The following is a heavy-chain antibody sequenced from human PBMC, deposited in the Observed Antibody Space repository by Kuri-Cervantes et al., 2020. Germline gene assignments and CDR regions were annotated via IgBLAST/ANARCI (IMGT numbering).Heavy chain of an antibody. CDR1: GYTFTGYY. CDR2: INPNSGGT. Sequence: ASVKVSCKAPGYTFTGYYMHWARQAPGQGLEWMGWINPNSGGTNYAQKFQGRVTMTRDTSTSTVYMELSSLRSEDTAVYYCARAANGIAVAGRGYYFDYWGQGTLVTVSS. D-gene: IGHD6-19*01. V-gene: IGHV1-2*02. CDR3: ARAANGIAVAGRGYYFDY. J-gene: IGHJ4*02.